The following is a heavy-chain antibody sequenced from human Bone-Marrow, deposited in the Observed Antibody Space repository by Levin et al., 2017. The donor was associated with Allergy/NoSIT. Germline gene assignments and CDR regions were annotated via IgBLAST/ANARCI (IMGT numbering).Heavy chain of an antibody. CDR2: IYHSGST. CDR3: ALGPDCSSGTCFML. V-gene: IGHV4-30-4*01. J-gene: IGHJ4*02. D-gene: IGHD2-2*01. Sequence: SETLSLTCIVSGGSINSGDYYWSWIRQPPGKGLEWIGYIYHSGSTYHNPSLRGRVTISLDMSKNQFSLRLTSVTAADTARYFCALGPDCSSGTCFMLWGPGTLVTVSS. CDR1: GGSINSGDYY.